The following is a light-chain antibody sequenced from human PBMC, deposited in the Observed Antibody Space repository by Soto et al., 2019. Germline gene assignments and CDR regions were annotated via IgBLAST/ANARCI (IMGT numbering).Light chain of an antibody. CDR1: QTVPGNY. V-gene: IGKV3-20*01. CDR3: HQYTSPPWT. CDR2: GAS. Sequence: ELVLTQYPDTLSLSPGERATLSCRASQTVPGNYLAWFQQKPGQAPRLLIYGASNRAPAIPDRFSGSGSGTDFTHPISRRESEDVAMYYCHQYTSPPWTVGQGTRV. J-gene: IGKJ1*01.